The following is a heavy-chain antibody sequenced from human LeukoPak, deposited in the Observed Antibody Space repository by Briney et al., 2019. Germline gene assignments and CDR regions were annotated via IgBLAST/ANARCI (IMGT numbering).Heavy chain of an antibody. J-gene: IGHJ4*02. CDR1: GVSFDDYY. V-gene: IGHV4-34*01. Sequence: SETLSLTCAVSGVSFDDYYWSWVRQTPGKGLEWLGEINHSGYTNDSPSLKSRVTLSIDTSNKQFSLNLRSVTVADAGIYYCTRMTTGHDYWGQGTLVNVNS. CDR3: TRMTTGHDY. CDR2: INHSGYT. D-gene: IGHD4-17*01.